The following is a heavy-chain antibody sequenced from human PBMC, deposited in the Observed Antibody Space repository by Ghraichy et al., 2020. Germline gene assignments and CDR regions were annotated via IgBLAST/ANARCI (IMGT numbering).Heavy chain of an antibody. J-gene: IGHJ6*02. D-gene: IGHD2-2*01. CDR1: GGTFSSYA. V-gene: IGHV1-69*13. Sequence: SVKVSCKASGGTFSSYAISWVRQAPGQGLEWMGGIIPIFGTANYAQKFQGRVTITADESTSTAYMELSSLSSEDTAVYYCARYIVVVPAATEHYYYGMDVWGQGTTVTVSS. CDR3: ARYIVVVPAATEHYYYGMDV. CDR2: IIPIFGTA.